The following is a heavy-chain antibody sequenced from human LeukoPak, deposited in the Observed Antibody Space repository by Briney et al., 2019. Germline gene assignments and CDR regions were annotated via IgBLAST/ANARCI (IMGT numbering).Heavy chain of an antibody. J-gene: IGHJ6*03. D-gene: IGHD5-18*01. CDR1: GYTFTGYY. Sequence: SVKVSCKASGYTFTGYYMHWVRQAPGQGLEWMGGIIPIFGTANYAQKFQGRVTITADESTSTAYMELSSLRSEDTAVYYCASLGYSYGSYYYYYMDVWGKGTTVTVSS. V-gene: IGHV1-69*13. CDR3: ASLGYSYGSYYYYYMDV. CDR2: IIPIFGTA.